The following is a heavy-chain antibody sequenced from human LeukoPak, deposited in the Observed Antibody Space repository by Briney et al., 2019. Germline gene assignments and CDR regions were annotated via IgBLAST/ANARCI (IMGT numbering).Heavy chain of an antibody. CDR1: GFTFSSYG. Sequence: GGSLRLSCAASGFTFSSYGMHWVRQAPGKGLEWVAVISYDGSNKYYADSVKGRFTISRDNSKNTLYLQMNSLRAEDTAVYYCAREGAVGAPTFDYWGQGTLVTVSS. CDR3: AREGAVGAPTFDY. D-gene: IGHD1-26*01. V-gene: IGHV3-30*03. J-gene: IGHJ4*02. CDR2: ISYDGSNK.